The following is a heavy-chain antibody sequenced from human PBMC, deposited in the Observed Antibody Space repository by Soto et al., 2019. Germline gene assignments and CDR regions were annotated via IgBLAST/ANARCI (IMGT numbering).Heavy chain of an antibody. J-gene: IGHJ6*02. CDR3: ARGPSPGPYYYGSGSYGMDV. CDR1: SGSISSYY. CDR2: IYTSGST. Sequence: SETLSLTCTVSSGSISSYYWSWIRQPAGKGLEWIGRIYTSGSTNYNPSLKSRVTMSVDTSKNQFSLKLSSVTAADTAVYYCARGPSPGPYYYGSGSYGMDVWGQGTTVTVSS. V-gene: IGHV4-4*07. D-gene: IGHD3-10*01.